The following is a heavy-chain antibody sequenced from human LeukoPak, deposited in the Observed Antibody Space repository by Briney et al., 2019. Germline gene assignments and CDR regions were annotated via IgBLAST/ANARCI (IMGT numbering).Heavy chain of an antibody. D-gene: IGHD2-15*01. Sequence: ASVKVSCKASGGTFSSYAISWVRQAPGQGLEWMGWISAYNGNTNYTQRLQGRVTMTTDTSTSTAYMELRSLTSDDTAVYYCARVPSGGPFDYWGQGTPVTVSS. J-gene: IGHJ4*02. V-gene: IGHV1-18*01. CDR2: ISAYNGNT. CDR3: ARVPSGGPFDY. CDR1: GGTFSSYA.